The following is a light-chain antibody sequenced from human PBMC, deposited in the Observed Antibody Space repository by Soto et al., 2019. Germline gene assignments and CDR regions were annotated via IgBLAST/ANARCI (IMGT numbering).Light chain of an antibody. CDR1: QGISSA. CDR3: QQFNNYIT. J-gene: IGKJ5*01. Sequence: AIQLTQSPSSLSASVGDRVTITCRASQGISSALAWYQQKPGKAPKLLIYDASSLESGVPSRFSGSGSGTDFTLAISSLQPEDFATYYCQQFNNYITFDQGTRLEIK. CDR2: DAS. V-gene: IGKV1D-13*01.